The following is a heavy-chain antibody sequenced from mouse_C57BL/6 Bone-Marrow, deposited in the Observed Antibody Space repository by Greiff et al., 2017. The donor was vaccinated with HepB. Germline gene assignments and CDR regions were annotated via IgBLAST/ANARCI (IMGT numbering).Heavy chain of an antibody. CDR1: GYTFTSYG. CDR2: IYPRSGNT. D-gene: IGHD1-1*01. CDR3: ARVDYYGSRNWYFDV. J-gene: IGHJ1*03. Sequence: QVQLKESGAELARPGASVKLSCKASGYTFTSYGISWVKQRTGQGLEWIGEIYPRSGNTYYNEKFKGKATLTADKSSSTAYMELRSLTSEDSAVYFCARVDYYGSRNWYFDVWGTGTTVTVSS. V-gene: IGHV1-81*01.